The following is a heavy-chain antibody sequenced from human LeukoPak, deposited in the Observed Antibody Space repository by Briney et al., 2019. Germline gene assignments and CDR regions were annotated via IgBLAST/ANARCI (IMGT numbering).Heavy chain of an antibody. D-gene: IGHD2/OR15-2a*01. V-gene: IGHV3-53*01. CDR1: GFTVTSSY. J-gene: IGHJ4*02. CDR3: ARRILGPIDD. CDR2: IYPTGAT. Sequence: PGGSLRLSCAASGFTVTSSYMTWVRQTPGKGLEWVSVIYPTGATYYADSVKGRFTISRDNSKNTVSFQMNSLRADDTALYYCARRILGPIDDWGQGTLVTVSS.